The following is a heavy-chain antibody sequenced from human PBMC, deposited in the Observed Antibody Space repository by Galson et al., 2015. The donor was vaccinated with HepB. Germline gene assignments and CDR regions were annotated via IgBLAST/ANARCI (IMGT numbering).Heavy chain of an antibody. CDR2: INPNSGGT. CDR1: GYTFTGYY. CDR3: ARSVDWSGYSSSGY. J-gene: IGHJ4*02. Sequence: SVKVSCKASGYTFTGYYMHWVRQAPGQGLEWMGWINPNSGGTNYAQKFQGRVTMTRDTSISTAYMELSRLRSDDTAVYYCARSVDWSGYSSSGYWGQGTLVTVSS. V-gene: IGHV1-2*02. D-gene: IGHD3-3*01.